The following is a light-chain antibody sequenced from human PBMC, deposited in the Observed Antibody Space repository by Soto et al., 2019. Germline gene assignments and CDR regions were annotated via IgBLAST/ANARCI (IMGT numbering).Light chain of an antibody. J-gene: IGLJ3*02. CDR2: EVT. V-gene: IGLV2-14*03. Sequence: QSALTQPASVSGSPGQSITISCTGTSSDVGGYNLVSWYQQHPGEAPKLMIYEVTNRPSGVSNRFSGSKSGNTASLTISGLQAEDEADYYCSSYIPRITDWAFGGGTKHTVL. CDR3: SSYIPRITDWA. CDR1: SSDVGGYNL.